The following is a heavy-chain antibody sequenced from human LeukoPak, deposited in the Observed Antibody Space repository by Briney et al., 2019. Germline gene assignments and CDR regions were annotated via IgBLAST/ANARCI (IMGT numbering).Heavy chain of an antibody. J-gene: IGHJ4*02. CDR3: AKDIGGDRSFDY. V-gene: IGHV3-9*01. CDR1: GFIFDDYA. D-gene: IGHD2-21*02. Sequence: GRSLRLSCAASGFIFDDYAMHWVRQAPGKGLEWVSGISWNGVSIGYADSVKGRFTISRDNAKNSLYLQMNSLRAEDTALYHCAKDIGGDRSFDYWGQGTLVTVSS. CDR2: ISWNGVSI.